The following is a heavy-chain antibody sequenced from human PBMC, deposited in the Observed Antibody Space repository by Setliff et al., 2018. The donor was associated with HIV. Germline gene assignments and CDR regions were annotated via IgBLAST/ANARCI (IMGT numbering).Heavy chain of an antibody. CDR1: GRSLSGMR. J-gene: IGHJ4*02. Sequence: TLSLTCAVYGRSLSGMRINWIRQPPGKALEWLARIDWDGDKFYNASLKTRLTISKDTFKKQVILTVANVDPADTATYYCARDSGNYAFDYWGLGTLVTVSS. V-gene: IGHV2-70*04. D-gene: IGHD1-26*01. CDR3: ARDSGNYAFDY. CDR2: IDWDGDK.